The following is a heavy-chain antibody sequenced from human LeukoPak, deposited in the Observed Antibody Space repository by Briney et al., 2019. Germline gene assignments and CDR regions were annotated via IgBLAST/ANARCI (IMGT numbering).Heavy chain of an antibody. J-gene: IGHJ4*02. Sequence: SETLSLTCTVPGGSISSSGYYWGWIRQPPGKGLEWIGSIYYSGSTYYNPSLKSRVTISVDTSKNQFSLKLSSVTAADTAVYYCARLPLTYYYDSSGYFDYWGQGTLVTVSS. D-gene: IGHD3-22*01. V-gene: IGHV4-39*01. CDR3: ARLPLTYYYDSSGYFDY. CDR1: GGSISSSGYY. CDR2: IYYSGST.